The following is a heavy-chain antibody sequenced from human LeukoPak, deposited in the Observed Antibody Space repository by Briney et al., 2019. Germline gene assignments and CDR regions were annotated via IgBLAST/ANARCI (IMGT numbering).Heavy chain of an antibody. D-gene: IGHD5-24*01. V-gene: IGHV4-59*01. Sequence: SETLSLTCTVSGGSISSYYWSWIRQPPGKGLEWIGYIYYSGSTNYNPSLKSRVTISVDTPKNQFSLKLSSVTAADTAVYYCARIRRDGYNDAFDIWGQGTMVTVSS. CDR3: ARIRRDGYNDAFDI. CDR1: GGSISSYY. J-gene: IGHJ3*02. CDR2: IYYSGST.